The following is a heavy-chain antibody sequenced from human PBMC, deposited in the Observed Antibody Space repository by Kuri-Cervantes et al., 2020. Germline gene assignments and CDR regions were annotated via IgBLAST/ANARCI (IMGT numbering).Heavy chain of an antibody. CDR2: ISSSGSTI. CDR1: GFTVSSNY. D-gene: IGHD3-3*01. CDR3: ARDNWGYDFWSGYYHYYYYGMDV. Sequence: GESLKISCAASGFTVSSNYMSWIRQAPGKGLEWVSYISSSGSTIYYADSVKGRFTISRDNAKNSLYLQMNSLRAEDTAVYYCARDNWGYDFWSGYYHYYYYGMDVWGQGTTVTVSS. J-gene: IGHJ6*02. V-gene: IGHV3-11*04.